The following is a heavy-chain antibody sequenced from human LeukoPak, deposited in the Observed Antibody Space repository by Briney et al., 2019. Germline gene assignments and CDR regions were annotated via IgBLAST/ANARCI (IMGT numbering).Heavy chain of an antibody. CDR3: ARGGPAATTTPLDY. J-gene: IGHJ4*02. CDR2: TNACNDNT. D-gene: IGHD1-26*01. Sequence: ASVKVSCKTSGYAFINYALHWVRQAPGQRLEWMGWTNACNDNTKYSQRFQGRVTMTRDTSASTAYMELTSLGSEDTAVYYCARGGPAATTTPLDYWGQGTLVTVSS. V-gene: IGHV1-3*01. CDR1: GYAFINYA.